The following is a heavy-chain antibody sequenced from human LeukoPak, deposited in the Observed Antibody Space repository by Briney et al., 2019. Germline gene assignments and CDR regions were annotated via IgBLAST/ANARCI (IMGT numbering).Heavy chain of an antibody. V-gene: IGHV3-48*01. J-gene: IGHJ4*02. D-gene: IGHD1-26*01. CDR2: ISSSSGTI. Sequence: GGSLRLSCEASELTFSSYSMNWVRQAPGKGLEWVSNISSSSGTIYYAESVKGRFTISRDNAKNSLYLQMNSLRGEDTAVYYCARSRGNSGSYPLDYWGQGTLVTVSS. CDR3: ARSRGNSGSYPLDY. CDR1: ELTFSSYS.